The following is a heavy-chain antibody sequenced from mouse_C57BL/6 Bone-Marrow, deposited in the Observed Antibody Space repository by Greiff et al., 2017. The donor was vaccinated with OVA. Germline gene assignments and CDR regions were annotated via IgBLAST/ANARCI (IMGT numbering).Heavy chain of an antibody. Sequence: VKLMESGPELVKPGASVKISCKASGYAFSSSWMNWVKQRPGKGLEWIVRIYPGDGDTNYNGKFKGKATLTADKSSSTAYMQLSSLTSEDSAVYFCARGTTVVATGNAMDYWGQGTSVTVSS. D-gene: IGHD1-1*01. CDR3: ARGTTVVATGNAMDY. V-gene: IGHV1-82*01. CDR1: GYAFSSSW. J-gene: IGHJ4*01. CDR2: IYPGDGDT.